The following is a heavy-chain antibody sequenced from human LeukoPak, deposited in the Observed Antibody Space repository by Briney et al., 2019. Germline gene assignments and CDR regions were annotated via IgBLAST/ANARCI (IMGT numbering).Heavy chain of an antibody. V-gene: IGHV1-69*04. CDR3: AKALITTIYYYYMDV. D-gene: IGHD5-12*01. CDR1: GYTFTSYG. J-gene: IGHJ6*03. Sequence: ASVKVSCKASGYTFTSYGISWVRQAPGQGLEWMGRIIPILGIANYAQKFQGRVTITADKSTSTAYMELSSLRSEDTAVYYCAKALITTIYYYYMDVWGKGTTVTVSS. CDR2: IIPILGIA.